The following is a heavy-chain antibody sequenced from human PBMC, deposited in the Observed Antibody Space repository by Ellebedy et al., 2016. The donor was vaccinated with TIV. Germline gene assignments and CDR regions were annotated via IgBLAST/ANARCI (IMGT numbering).Heavy chain of an antibody. Sequence: AASVKVSCKASGYTFTSYYMHWVRQAPGQGLEWMGIINPSGGSTSYAQKFQGRVTMTRDTSTSTVYMELSSLRSEDTAVYYCATPPMGGRPEDYGMDVWGQGTTVTVSS. CDR3: ATPPMGGRPEDYGMDV. D-gene: IGHD1-14*01. CDR2: INPSGGST. J-gene: IGHJ6*02. V-gene: IGHV1-46*01. CDR1: GYTFTSYY.